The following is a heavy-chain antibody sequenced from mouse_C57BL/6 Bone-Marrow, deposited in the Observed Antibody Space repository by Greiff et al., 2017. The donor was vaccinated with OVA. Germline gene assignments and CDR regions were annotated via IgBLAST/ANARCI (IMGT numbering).Heavy chain of an antibody. J-gene: IGHJ1*03. CDR3: FLLLRSYFDV. V-gene: IGHV2-2*01. CDR2: IWSGGST. Sequence: VHLVESGPGLVKPSPSLSITCTVSGFSLTSYGVHWVRQSPGKGLEWLGVIWSGGSTDYNAAFISRLSISKDNSKSQVFLKMNSLQADDAAIYYCFLLLRSYFDVWGTGTTVTVSS. D-gene: IGHD1-1*01. CDR1: GFSLTSYG.